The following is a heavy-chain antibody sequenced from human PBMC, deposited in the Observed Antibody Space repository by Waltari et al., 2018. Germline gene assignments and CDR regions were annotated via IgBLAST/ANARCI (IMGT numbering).Heavy chain of an antibody. Sequence: QVQLQESGPGLVKPSETLSLTCTVSGYSISSGYYWGWIRQPPGKGLEWIGSIYHSGSTYYNPSLKSRVTISVDTSKNQFSLKLSSVTAADTAVYYCASLRKLDGIYAFDIWGQGTMVTVSS. J-gene: IGHJ3*02. CDR2: IYHSGST. D-gene: IGHD5-12*01. CDR3: ASLRKLDGIYAFDI. V-gene: IGHV4-38-2*02. CDR1: GYSISSGYY.